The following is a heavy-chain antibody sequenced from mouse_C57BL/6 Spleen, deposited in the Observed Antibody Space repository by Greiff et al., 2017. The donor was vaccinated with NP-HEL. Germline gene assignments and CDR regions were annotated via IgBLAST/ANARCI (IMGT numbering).Heavy chain of an antibody. CDR1: GFTFSRYA. Sequence: EVQLMESGGGLVKPGGSLKLSCAASGFTFSRYAMSWVRQTPEKRLEWVAPISHGRISTYYPDNVKGRFIIPRANAHTHLYLPTRHLKSEDTAMYYCSREGSNYYGSRYEYWGQGTTRTVSS. CDR2: ISHGRIST. D-gene: IGHD1-1*01. V-gene: IGHV5-4*01. CDR3: SREGSNYYGSRYEY. J-gene: IGHJ2*01.